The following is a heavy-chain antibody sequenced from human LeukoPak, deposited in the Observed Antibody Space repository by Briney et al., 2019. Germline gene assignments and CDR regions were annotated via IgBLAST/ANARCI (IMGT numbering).Heavy chain of an antibody. V-gene: IGHV3-23*01. CDR3: AKDGIHYYDSSGHYF. Sequence: GGSLRLSCAASGFTFSSYAMSWVRQAPGKGLEWVSAISGSGGSTYYADSVKGRFTISRDNSKNTLYLQMNSLRAEDTAVYYCAKDGIHYYDSSGHYFGGQGTLVTVSS. D-gene: IGHD3-22*01. J-gene: IGHJ4*02. CDR1: GFTFSSYA. CDR2: ISGSGGST.